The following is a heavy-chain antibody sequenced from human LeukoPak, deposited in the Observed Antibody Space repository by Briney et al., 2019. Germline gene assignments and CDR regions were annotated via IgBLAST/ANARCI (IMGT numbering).Heavy chain of an antibody. J-gene: IGHJ4*02. D-gene: IGHD4-17*01. CDR2: ISRSSSTI. V-gene: IGHV3-48*02. CDR1: GFTFSSHG. CDR3: ARDRNPYADYSGNDY. Sequence: PVGSLRLSCAASGFTFSSHGMNWVRQAPGKGLECVSYISRSSSTICYADSVKGRFTISRDNAKNSLNLQMNSLRDEDTAVYYYARDRNPYADYSGNDYWGQGTLVTVSS.